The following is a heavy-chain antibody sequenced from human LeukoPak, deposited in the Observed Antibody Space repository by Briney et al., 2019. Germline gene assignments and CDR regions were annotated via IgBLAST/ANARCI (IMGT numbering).Heavy chain of an antibody. CDR2: IYYSGST. D-gene: IGHD3-22*01. CDR1: GGSISSYY. V-gene: IGHV4-59*12. CDR3: ARAQTMIVVSVDY. J-gene: IGHJ4*02. Sequence: SETLSLTCTVSGGSISSYYWSWIRQPPGKGLEWIGSIYYSGSTYYNPSLKSRVTISVDTSKNQFSLKLSSVTAADTAVYYCARAQTMIVVSVDYWGQGTLVTVSS.